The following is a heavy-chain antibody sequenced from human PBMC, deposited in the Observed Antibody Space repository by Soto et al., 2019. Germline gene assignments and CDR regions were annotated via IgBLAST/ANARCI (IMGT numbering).Heavy chain of an antibody. CDR1: GFTFSSYA. Sequence: EVQLLESGGGLVQPGGSLRLSCAASGFTFSSYAMSWVRQGPGKGLEWVSAISGSGGSTYYADSVKGRFTISRDNSKNKLYLQMNSLRAEDTAVYYCAKVTYYDSSGPIGNWGQGTLVTVSS. V-gene: IGHV3-23*01. CDR2: ISGSGGST. D-gene: IGHD3-22*01. CDR3: AKVTYYDSSGPIGN. J-gene: IGHJ4*02.